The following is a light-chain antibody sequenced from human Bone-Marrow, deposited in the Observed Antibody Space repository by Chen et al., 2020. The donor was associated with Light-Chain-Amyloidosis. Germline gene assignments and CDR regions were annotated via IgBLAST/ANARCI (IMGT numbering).Light chain of an antibody. Sequence: QSALTQPASVSGSPGQPITITCTGTSSDVGGDNHVSWYQQHPAKAPKLMIYEVTNRPSWVPDRFSGSKSDNTASLTISGLQTEDEADYFCSSDTITNTLVFGSGTRVTVL. J-gene: IGLJ1*01. CDR3: SSDTITNTLV. V-gene: IGLV2-14*01. CDR1: SSDVGGDNH. CDR2: EVT.